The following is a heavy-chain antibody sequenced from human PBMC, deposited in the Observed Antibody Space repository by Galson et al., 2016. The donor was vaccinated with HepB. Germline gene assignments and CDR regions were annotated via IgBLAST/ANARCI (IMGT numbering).Heavy chain of an antibody. CDR1: GESFSGHY. CDR2: INHSGST. D-gene: IGHD2-21*01. J-gene: IGHJ2*01. CDR3: ARGSSYWSHWYFDL. Sequence: SETLSLTCGVYGESFSGHYWSWIRQSPGKGLQWIGEINHSGSTNYNPSLKSRVTISVDTSKNQLSLKLSFVTAADTVVYYCARGSSYWSHWYFDLWGRGTLVTVSS. V-gene: IGHV4-34*01.